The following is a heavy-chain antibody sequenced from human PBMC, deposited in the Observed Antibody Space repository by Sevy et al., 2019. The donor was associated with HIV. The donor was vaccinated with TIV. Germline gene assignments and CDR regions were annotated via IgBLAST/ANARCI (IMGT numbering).Heavy chain of an antibody. D-gene: IGHD6-13*01. CDR2: LKSDVYGGTV. Sequence: GGSLRLSCTASGFTFGDYCMSWVRQAPGKGLEWVAFLKSDVYGGTVDHAASVRGRFVISRDDSKTIVYLQMNDLKTADTGVYYCTRWKAAQSIFDYWGQGALVTVSS. CDR3: TRWKAAQSIFDY. J-gene: IGHJ4*02. CDR1: GFTFGDYC. V-gene: IGHV3-49*04.